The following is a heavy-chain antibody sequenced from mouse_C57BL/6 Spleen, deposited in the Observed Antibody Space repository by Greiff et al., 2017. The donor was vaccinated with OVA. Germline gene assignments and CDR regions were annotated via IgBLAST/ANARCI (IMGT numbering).Heavy chain of an antibody. Sequence: VQLQQPGAELVRPGSSVKLSCKASGYTFTSYWMHWVKQRPIQGLEWIGNIDPSDSETHYNQKFKNKATLTVDKSSSTAYMQLSSLTSEDSAVYYCARDYGSSYYYAMDYWGQGNSVTVSS. V-gene: IGHV1-52*01. CDR2: IDPSDSET. CDR1: GYTFTSYW. CDR3: ARDYGSSYYYAMDY. D-gene: IGHD1-1*01. J-gene: IGHJ4*01.